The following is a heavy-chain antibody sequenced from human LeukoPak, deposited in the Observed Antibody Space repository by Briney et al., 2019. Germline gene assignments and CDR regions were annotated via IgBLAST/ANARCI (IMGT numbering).Heavy chain of an antibody. Sequence: SETLSLTCAVYGGSFSGYYWSWIRQPPGKGLEWIGEINHSGSTNYNPSLKSRVTLSVDTSKTQFSLKLSSVTAADTAVYYCARVRGIAVAGTGYGMDVWGQGTTVTVSS. CDR1: GGSFSGYY. J-gene: IGHJ6*02. V-gene: IGHV4-34*01. CDR2: INHSGST. CDR3: ARVRGIAVAGTGYGMDV. D-gene: IGHD6-19*01.